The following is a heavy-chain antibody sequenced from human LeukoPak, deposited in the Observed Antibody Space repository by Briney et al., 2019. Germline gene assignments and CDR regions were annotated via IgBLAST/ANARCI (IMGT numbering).Heavy chain of an antibody. J-gene: IGHJ3*02. CDR3: AREGRRPTGDAFDI. D-gene: IGHD3-10*01. Sequence: SETLSLTCTVSGGSISSYYWSWIRQPAGKGLEWIGRIYTSGSTNYNPSLKSRVTMSVDTSKNQFSLKLSSVTAADTAVYYCAREGRRPTGDAFDIWGQGTMVTVSS. CDR2: IYTSGST. V-gene: IGHV4-4*07. CDR1: GGSISSYY.